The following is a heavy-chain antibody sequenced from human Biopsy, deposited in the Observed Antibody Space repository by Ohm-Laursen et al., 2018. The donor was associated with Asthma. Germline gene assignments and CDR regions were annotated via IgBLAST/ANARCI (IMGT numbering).Heavy chain of an antibody. J-gene: IGHJ5*02. V-gene: IGHV4-30-4*01. CDR3: ARAGQCSSTSCYNPGWFDP. CDR2: IYYIGST. CDR1: GGSISSGAYY. D-gene: IGHD2-2*01. Sequence: SQTLSLTCTVSGGSISSGAYYWSWVRQPPGKGLEWIGYIYYIGSTYYNPSLKSRVTISVDTSKNQCSLKLSSVTAADTAVYYCARAGQCSSTSCYNPGWFDPWGQGTLVTVSS.